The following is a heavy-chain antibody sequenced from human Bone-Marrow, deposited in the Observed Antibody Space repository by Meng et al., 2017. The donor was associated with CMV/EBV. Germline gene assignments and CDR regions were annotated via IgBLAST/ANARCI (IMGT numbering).Heavy chain of an antibody. CDR1: GFNFSDSA. D-gene: IGHD6-6*01. CDR2: ISGRGGGT. CDR3: VKEEASRPFFEF. Sequence: GESLKISCAASGFNFSDSAMSWVRQAPGKGLDWVSAISGRGGGTYYASSVKGRFTISRDNSKNTLYLQLNGLRADDTAVYYCVKEEASRPFFEFWGQGTLVTVSS. J-gene: IGHJ4*02. V-gene: IGHV3-23*01.